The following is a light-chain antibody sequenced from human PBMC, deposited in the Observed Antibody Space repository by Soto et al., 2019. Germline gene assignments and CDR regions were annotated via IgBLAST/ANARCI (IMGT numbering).Light chain of an antibody. CDR3: CSYAGSHTHYV. CDR2: DVS. Sequence: QSVLTQPRSVSGSPGQTVTISCIGTSSDVGGYNYVSWYQQHPGKAPKLMIYDVSKRPSGVPDRFSGSKSGNTASLTISGLQAEEEADYYCCSYAGSHTHYVFGPGTKLTVL. J-gene: IGLJ1*01. CDR1: SSDVGGYNY. V-gene: IGLV2-11*01.